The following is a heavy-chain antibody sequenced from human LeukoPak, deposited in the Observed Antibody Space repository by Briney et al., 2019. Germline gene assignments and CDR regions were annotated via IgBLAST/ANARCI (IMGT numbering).Heavy chain of an antibody. CDR2: ISSTSSYI. CDR3: ARSYSFYTGLDY. D-gene: IGHD2-21*01. CDR1: GFTFSSYS. V-gene: IGHV3-21*01. Sequence: PGGSLRLSCAASGFTFSSYSMNWVRQAPGKGLEWVSSISSTSSYIYYADSVKGRFTISRDNARNSLYLQMNSLRAEDTAVYYCARSYSFYTGLDYWGQGTLVTVSS. J-gene: IGHJ4*02.